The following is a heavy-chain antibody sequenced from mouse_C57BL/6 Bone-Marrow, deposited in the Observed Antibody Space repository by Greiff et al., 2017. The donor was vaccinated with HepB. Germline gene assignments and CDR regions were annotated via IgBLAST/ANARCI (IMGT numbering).Heavy chain of an antibody. V-gene: IGHV1-50*01. J-gene: IGHJ2*01. Sequence: QVHVKQSGAELVKPGASVKLSCKASGYTFTSYWMQWVKQRPGQGLEWIGEIDPSDSYTNYNQKFKGKATLTVDTSSSTAYMQLSSLTSEDSAVYYCATGTFDYWGQGTTLTVSS. CDR1: GYTFTSYW. CDR3: ATGTFDY. D-gene: IGHD4-1*01. CDR2: IDPSDSYT.